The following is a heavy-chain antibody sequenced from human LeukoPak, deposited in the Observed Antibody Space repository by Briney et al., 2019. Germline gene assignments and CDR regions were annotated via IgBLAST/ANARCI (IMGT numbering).Heavy chain of an antibody. V-gene: IGHV4-39*01. D-gene: IGHD6-19*01. CDR2: IYYSGST. J-gene: IGHJ4*02. CDR3: ARSSGWYGVFDY. CDR1: GGSISSSSYY. Sequence: PSETLSLTCTVSGGSISSSSYYWGWIRQPPGKGLEWIGSIYYSGSTYYNPSLKSRVTISVDTSKNQFSLKLSSVTAADTAVYYCARSSGWYGVFDYWGQGTLVTVSS.